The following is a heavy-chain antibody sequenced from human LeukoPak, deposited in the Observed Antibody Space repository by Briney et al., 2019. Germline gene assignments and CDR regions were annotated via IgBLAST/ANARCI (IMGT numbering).Heavy chain of an antibody. D-gene: IGHD1-14*01. CDR1: GDSVSSNSAS. Sequence: SQTLSLTCAISGDSVSSNSASWNWIRQSPSRGLEWLGRTYYRSKWYNDYAVSVRSRITINSDTSKNQFSLQLSSVIPEDTAVYYCAKDRIYKPHFDYWGQGTLVTVSS. V-gene: IGHV6-1*01. CDR3: AKDRIYKPHFDY. J-gene: IGHJ4*02. CDR2: TYYRSKWYN.